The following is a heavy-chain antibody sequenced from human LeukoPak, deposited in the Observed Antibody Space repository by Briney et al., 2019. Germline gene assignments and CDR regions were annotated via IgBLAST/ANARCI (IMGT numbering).Heavy chain of an antibody. CDR3: ARFVPPDSGSYYSLDY. Sequence: HPGRSLRLSCAASGFTFSSYAMHWVRQAPGKGLEWVAVISYDGSNKYYADSVKGRFTISRDNSKNTLYLQMNSLRAEDTAVYYCARFVPPDSGSYYSLDYWGQGTLVTVSS. D-gene: IGHD1-26*01. V-gene: IGHV3-30-3*01. CDR1: GFTFSSYA. J-gene: IGHJ4*02. CDR2: ISYDGSNK.